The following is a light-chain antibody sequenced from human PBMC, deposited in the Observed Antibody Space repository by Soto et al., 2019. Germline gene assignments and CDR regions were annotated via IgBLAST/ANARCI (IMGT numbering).Light chain of an antibody. V-gene: IGLV1-51*01. CDR1: SSNIGSYY. CDR3: GTWDSSLNAYV. J-gene: IGLJ1*01. Sequence: QSVLTQPPSVSAAPGQKVTISCSGSSSNIGSYYVSWYQHLPGTAPKVLIYDNNKRPSGIPDRFSGSRSGTSATLGITGLQTGDEADYYCGTWDSSLNAYVLGTGTKVTVL. CDR2: DNN.